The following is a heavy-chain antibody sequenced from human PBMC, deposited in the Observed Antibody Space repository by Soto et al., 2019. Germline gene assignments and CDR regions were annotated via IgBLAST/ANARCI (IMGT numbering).Heavy chain of an antibody. Sequence: QVQLVQAGAEVKKPGASVKVSCKASGYTFTRSGISWVRQAPGQGPEWMGWISSYNGDTNYAQTFQGRVTMTTDTSTSNASMELRSLRSDYTAVYYCAREGVAPYCYYGMDVWGQGTPVTVSS. CDR2: ISSYNGDT. D-gene: IGHD5-12*01. V-gene: IGHV1-18*01. CDR3: AREGVAPYCYYGMDV. J-gene: IGHJ6*02. CDR1: GYTFTRSG.